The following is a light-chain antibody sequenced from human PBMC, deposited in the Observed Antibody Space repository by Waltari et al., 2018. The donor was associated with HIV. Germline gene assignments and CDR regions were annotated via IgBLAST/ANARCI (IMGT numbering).Light chain of an antibody. CDR2: MTS. CDR3: MQALQTPRT. CDR1: QSLLHTNGHNY. Sequence: EIVMTQSPLSLPVTPGEPASISCRSSQSLLHTNGHNYLDWYFQKPGHSPQVLIYMTSNRASGVPDRFSGTGSGSDFALKSSRVEAEDVGIYYCMQALQTPRTFGQGTKVEIK. V-gene: IGKV2-28*01. J-gene: IGKJ1*01.